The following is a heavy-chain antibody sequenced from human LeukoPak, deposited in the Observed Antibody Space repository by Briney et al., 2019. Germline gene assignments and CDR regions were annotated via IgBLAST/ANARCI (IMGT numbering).Heavy chain of an antibody. V-gene: IGHV1-18*01. J-gene: IGHJ4*02. CDR3: ASGAAGTFLDY. Sequence: YAQKLQGRVTMTTDTSTSTAYMELRSLRSDDTAVYYCASGAAGTFLDYWGQGTLVTVSS. D-gene: IGHD6-13*01.